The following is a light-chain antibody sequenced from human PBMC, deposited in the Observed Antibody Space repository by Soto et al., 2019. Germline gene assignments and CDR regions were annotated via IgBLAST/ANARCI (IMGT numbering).Light chain of an antibody. CDR1: SSDVGGYNY. J-gene: IGLJ1*01. Sequence: QSALTQPASVSGSLGQSITISCTGTSSDVGGYNYVSWYQLHPGKAPKLMIYEVSNRPSGVSNRFSGSKSGNTASLTISGLQAEDEADYYCSSYTSSSSPYVFGTGTKVTVL. V-gene: IGLV2-14*01. CDR3: SSYTSSSSPYV. CDR2: EVS.